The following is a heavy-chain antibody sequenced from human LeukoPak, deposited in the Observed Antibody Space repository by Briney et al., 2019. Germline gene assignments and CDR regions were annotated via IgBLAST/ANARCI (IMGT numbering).Heavy chain of an antibody. CDR2: INTDGSST. V-gene: IGHV3-74*01. CDR1: GFTFSSYW. Sequence: PGGSLRLSCAASGFTFSSYWMHWVRQAPGKGLVWVSRINTDGSSTSYADSVKGRFTISRDNAKNTLYLQMNSLRAEDTAVYYCARGWIINYDFWSGYSTADAFDIWGQGTMVTVPS. CDR3: ARGWIINYDFWSGYSTADAFDI. D-gene: IGHD3-3*01. J-gene: IGHJ3*02.